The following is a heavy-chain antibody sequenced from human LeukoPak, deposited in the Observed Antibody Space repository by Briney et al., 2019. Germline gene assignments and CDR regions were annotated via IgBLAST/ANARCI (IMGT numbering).Heavy chain of an antibody. CDR1: GFTFSSYA. CDR3: ARESEYTETSSPGGFDY. Sequence: PGGSLRLSCAASGFTFSSYAMSWVRQAPGKGLEWVSAISGSGGSTYYADSVKGRFTISRDNSKNTLYLQMNDLRDDDTAVYYCARESEYTETSSPGGFDYWGQGTLVSISS. CDR2: ISGSGGST. D-gene: IGHD3-16*01. V-gene: IGHV3-23*01. J-gene: IGHJ4*02.